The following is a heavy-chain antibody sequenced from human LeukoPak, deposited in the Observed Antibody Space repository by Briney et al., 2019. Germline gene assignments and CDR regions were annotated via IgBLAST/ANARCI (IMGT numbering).Heavy chain of an antibody. CDR1: GGSISSYY. J-gene: IGHJ4*02. V-gene: IGHV4-59*08. CDR2: IFYSGRT. D-gene: IGHD6-13*01. Sequence: SETLSLTCSVSGGSISSYYWSWIRQPPGKGLEWIGYIFYSGRTSYNPSLKSRVTLSVDTSKNQFSLKLSSVTAADTAVYYCARHYFPGIAAAGTPLGDYWGQGTLVTVSS. CDR3: ARHYFPGIAAAGTPLGDY.